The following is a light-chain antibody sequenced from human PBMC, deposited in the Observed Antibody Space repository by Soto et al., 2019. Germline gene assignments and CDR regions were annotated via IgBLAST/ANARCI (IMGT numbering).Light chain of an antibody. V-gene: IGKV1-9*01. J-gene: IGKJ2*01. CDR3: QHLNDYRYT. CDR1: QAISSS. Sequence: DIQLTQSPSFLSASVGDRVTITCRASQAISSSLACYQHNPGKAPKLLIYAASTLQNGVPSSFSGSGSRTEFTLTISSLQPEDCATYYCQHLNDYRYTFGQGTKVEIK. CDR2: AAS.